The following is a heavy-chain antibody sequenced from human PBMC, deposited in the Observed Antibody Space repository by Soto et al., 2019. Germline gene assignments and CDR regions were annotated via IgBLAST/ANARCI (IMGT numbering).Heavy chain of an antibody. Sequence: QVQLQESGPGLVKPSGTLSLTCAVSGGSISSSNWWSWVRQPPGKGLEWIGAIYHSGSTNYNPSLKGRVTISVDKSKNQFSLKLSSVSAADTAVYYCARDRSDDRSGYYYDAFDIWGQGTIVTFSS. CDR3: ARDRSDDRSGYYYDAFDI. CDR1: GGSISSSNW. V-gene: IGHV4-4*02. J-gene: IGHJ3*02. D-gene: IGHD3-22*01. CDR2: IYHSGST.